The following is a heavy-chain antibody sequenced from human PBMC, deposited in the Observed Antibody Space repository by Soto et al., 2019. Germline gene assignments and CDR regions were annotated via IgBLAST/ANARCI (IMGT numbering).Heavy chain of an antibody. CDR1: GDSISTFY. D-gene: IGHD3-22*01. J-gene: IGHJ4*02. CDR3: ARGRTVRNYADDSSDYFYFFDY. Sequence: PSETLSLTCTVSGDSISTFYWGWMRQSPGKELEWIGYVYYTGSTNYNPSLKSRVTISVDRSKNQFSLKLTSANAADTAFYYCARGRTVRNYADDSSDYFYFFDYWGQGTQVTVSS. CDR2: VYYTGST. V-gene: IGHV4-59*01.